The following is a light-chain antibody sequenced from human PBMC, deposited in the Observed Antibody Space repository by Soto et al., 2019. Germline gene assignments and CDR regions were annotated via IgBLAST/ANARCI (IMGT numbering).Light chain of an antibody. Sequence: IVLPQSPDIRSLSPGGRATLSCRASQSFATTYFPWYQQKPAQAPRLLMFSPYNRDAGIPDRFSRSGSGTDVTLTISSLEPEDFAVYFCQQDEYSRPPTFGGGAKGEIK. CDR3: QQDEYSRPPT. CDR1: QSFATTY. V-gene: IGKV3-20*01. J-gene: IGKJ4*01. CDR2: SPY.